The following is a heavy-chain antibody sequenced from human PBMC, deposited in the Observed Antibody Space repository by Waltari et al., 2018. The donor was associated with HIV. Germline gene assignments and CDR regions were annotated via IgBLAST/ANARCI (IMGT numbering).Heavy chain of an antibody. Sequence: QVQLLQSGSEVKRPGASVKVSCKTSGYPFTDYGISWVRPATRQGLEWMGWISTYNGNTKFAQTLQARISMTIDTSRHTAYMDLRSLRSDDTAVYYCARGDRAFDVWGQGTMVSVSS. CDR3: ARGDRAFDV. D-gene: IGHD1-26*01. J-gene: IGHJ3*01. CDR2: ISTYNGNT. CDR1: GYPFTDYG. V-gene: IGHV1-18*01.